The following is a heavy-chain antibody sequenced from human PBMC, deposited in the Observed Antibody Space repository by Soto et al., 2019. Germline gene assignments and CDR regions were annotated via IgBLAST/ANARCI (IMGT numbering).Heavy chain of an antibody. J-gene: IGHJ4*02. V-gene: IGHV4-59*12. Sequence: SSETLSLTCTVSGGSISSYYWSWIRQPPGKGLEWIGYIYYSGSTNYNPSLKSRVTISVDKSKNQFSLKLSSVTAADTAVYYCARARAYSSGHGGGLGYWGQGTLVTVSS. CDR3: ARARAYSSGHGGGLGY. D-gene: IGHD6-19*01. CDR1: GGSISSYY. CDR2: IYYSGST.